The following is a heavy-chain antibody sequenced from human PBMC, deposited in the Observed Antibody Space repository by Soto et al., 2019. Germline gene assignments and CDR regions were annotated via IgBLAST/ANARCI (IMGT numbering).Heavy chain of an antibody. Sequence: SETLSLTCTVSGGSISSSSYYWGWIRQPPGKGLEWIGSIYYSGSTYYNPSLKSRVTISVDTSKNQFSLKLSSVTAADTAVYYCARHRRPTFFFDYWGQGTLVTVSS. CDR2: IYYSGST. J-gene: IGHJ4*02. CDR1: GGSISSSSYY. CDR3: ARHRRPTFFFDY. D-gene: IGHD1-1*01. V-gene: IGHV4-39*01.